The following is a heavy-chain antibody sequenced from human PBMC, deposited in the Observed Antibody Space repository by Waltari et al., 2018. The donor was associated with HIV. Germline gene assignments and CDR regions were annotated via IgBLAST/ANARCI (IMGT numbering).Heavy chain of an antibody. CDR3: ARDGKSSYYYDSSPNWFDP. J-gene: IGHJ5*02. Sequence: QVQLQESGPGLVKPSQTLSLTCTVSGGSIRSGGYYWSWICQHPGKGLEWIGFIYYSGSTYYNPSLKSRVTISVDTSKNQFSLKLSSVTAADTAVYYCARDGKSSYYYDSSPNWFDPWGQGTLVAVSS. CDR2: IYYSGST. CDR1: GGSIRSGGYY. D-gene: IGHD3-22*01. V-gene: IGHV4-31*03.